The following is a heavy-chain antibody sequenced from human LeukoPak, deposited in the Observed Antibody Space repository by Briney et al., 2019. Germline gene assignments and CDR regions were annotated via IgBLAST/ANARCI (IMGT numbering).Heavy chain of an antibody. CDR3: ARDVGITVVRGTFDY. J-gene: IGHJ4*01. CDR1: GFTFTSYY. V-gene: IGHV1-46*01. D-gene: IGHD3-10*01. CDR2: INPSGGRT. Sequence: ASVKVSCKASGFTFTSYYMHWVRRAPGQGLEWIGIINPSGGRTRYAQRLQGRVTMTRDTSTSTVYMELSSLRSEDTAVYYCARDVGITVVRGTFDYRGQGTLVTVSS.